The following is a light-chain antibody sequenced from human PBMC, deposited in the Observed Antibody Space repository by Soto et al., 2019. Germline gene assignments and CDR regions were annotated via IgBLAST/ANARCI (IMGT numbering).Light chain of an antibody. CDR2: AAS. CDR3: QQYARAPWT. J-gene: IGKJ1*01. Sequence: DIQLTQSPSSLSSSVVDRVTITCLASQDISHYLAWYQQRPGKVPRLLIYAASTLKIVVLTRFSGSGSGTDFTLTISGLQPEDVATYYCQQYARAPWTFGQGTKVDIK. CDR1: QDISHY. V-gene: IGKV1-27*01.